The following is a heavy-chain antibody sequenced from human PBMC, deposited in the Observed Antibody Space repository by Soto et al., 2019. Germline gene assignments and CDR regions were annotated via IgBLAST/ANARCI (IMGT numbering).Heavy chain of an antibody. CDR3: AKAGPNSHGRNSFDS. CDR1: GFTFSSYG. Sequence: VGSLRLSCAASGFTFSSYGMSWVRQAPGKGLEWVSSISDSGGSTYYADSVRGRFSISRDNSKNTLHLQMNSLSAEDTALYYCAKAGPNSHGRNSFDSGAREPWSPSPQ. V-gene: IGHV3-23*01. J-gene: IGHJ4*02. CDR2: ISDSGGST. D-gene: IGHD1-7*01.